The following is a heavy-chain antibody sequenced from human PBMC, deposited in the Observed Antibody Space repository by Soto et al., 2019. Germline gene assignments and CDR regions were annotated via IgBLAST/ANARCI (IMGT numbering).Heavy chain of an antibody. J-gene: IGHJ4*02. CDR3: AKDEGYSSGWSFDY. CDR2: ISGSGGST. V-gene: IGHV3-23*01. Sequence: GGSLRLSCAASGFTFSSYAMNWVRQAPGKGLEWVSAISGSGGSTYYADSVKGRFTISRDNSKNTLYLQMNSLRAEDTAVYYCAKDEGYSSGWSFDYWGQGTLVTVSS. D-gene: IGHD6-19*01. CDR1: GFTFSSYA.